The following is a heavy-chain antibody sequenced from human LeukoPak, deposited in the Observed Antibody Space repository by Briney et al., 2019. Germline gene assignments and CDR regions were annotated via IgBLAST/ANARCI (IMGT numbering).Heavy chain of an antibody. CDR2: ISYDGSNK. CDR3: AKETLVVAALDY. J-gene: IGHJ4*02. V-gene: IGHV3-30*18. Sequence: GGSLRLSCAASGFTFSSYGMHSVRQAPGKGLEWVAVISYDGSNKYYADSVKGRFTISRDNSKNTLYLQMNSLRAEDTAVYYCAKETLVVAALDYWGQGTLVTVSS. D-gene: IGHD2-15*01. CDR1: GFTFSSYG.